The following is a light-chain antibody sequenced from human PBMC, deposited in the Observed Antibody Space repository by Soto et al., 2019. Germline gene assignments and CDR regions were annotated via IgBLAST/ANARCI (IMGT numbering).Light chain of an antibody. Sequence: IQLTQSPSSLSASVGDRVTLTCRASQAITKFLAWFQQTPGKAPKLLVYSASTLHSGVPSRFSGSGSGTDFALTISSLQPEDFATYYCQQLKTYPYTFGQGTRLDIK. CDR1: QAITKF. J-gene: IGKJ2*01. CDR3: QQLKTYPYT. V-gene: IGKV1-9*01. CDR2: SAS.